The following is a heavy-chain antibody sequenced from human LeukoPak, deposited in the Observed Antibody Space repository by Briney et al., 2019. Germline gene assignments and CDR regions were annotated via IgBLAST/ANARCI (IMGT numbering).Heavy chain of an antibody. CDR3: AREIEAAGPEY. J-gene: IGHJ4*02. V-gene: IGHV1-18*01. D-gene: IGHD6-13*01. Sequence: ASVKVSCKASGYTFSSYGISWVRQAPGQGLEWMGWISAYSGNTHYAQKFQGRVTMTTDTSTTTAYMELRSLRSDDTAVYYCAREIEAAGPEYWGQGTLVTVSS. CDR1: GYTFSSYG. CDR2: ISAYSGNT.